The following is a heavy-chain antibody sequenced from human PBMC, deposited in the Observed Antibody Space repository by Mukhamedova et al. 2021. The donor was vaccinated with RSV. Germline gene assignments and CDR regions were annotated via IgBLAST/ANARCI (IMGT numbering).Heavy chain of an antibody. V-gene: IGHV5-51*01. D-gene: IGHD3-10*01. Sequence: GLEWMGIIYPGDSDTRYSPSFQGQVTISADKSISTAYLQWSSLKASDTAMYYCARRRGGYGSGNFDYWGQGTLVTVSS. J-gene: IGHJ4*02. CDR2: IYPGDSDT. CDR3: ARRRGGYGSGNFDY.